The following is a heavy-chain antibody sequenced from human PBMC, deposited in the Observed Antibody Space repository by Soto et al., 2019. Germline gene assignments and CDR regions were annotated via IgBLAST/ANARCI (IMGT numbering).Heavy chain of an antibody. CDR1: GYTFTGYY. Sequence: ASVKVSCKASGYTFTGYYMHWVRQAPGQGLEWMGWINPNSGGTNYAQKFQGWVTMTRDTSISTAYMELSRLRSDDTAVYYCARGIARGYSYGHPIGMSSDIWGQGTMVTVSS. V-gene: IGHV1-2*04. J-gene: IGHJ3*02. CDR3: ARGIARGYSYGHPIGMSSDI. D-gene: IGHD5-18*01. CDR2: INPNSGGT.